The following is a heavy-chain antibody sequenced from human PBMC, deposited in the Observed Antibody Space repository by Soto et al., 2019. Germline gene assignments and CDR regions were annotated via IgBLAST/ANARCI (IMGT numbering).Heavy chain of an antibody. CDR1: GFTFSSYS. D-gene: IGHD3-22*01. CDR3: ARVTVIDYYDSSGYYSY. Sequence: GSLRLSCAASGFTFSSYSMNWVRQAPGKGLEWVSSISSSSSYIYYADSVKGRFTISRDNAKNSLYLQMNSLRAEDTAVYYCARVTVIDYYDSSGYYSYWGQGTLVTVSS. J-gene: IGHJ4*02. V-gene: IGHV3-21*01. CDR2: ISSSSSYI.